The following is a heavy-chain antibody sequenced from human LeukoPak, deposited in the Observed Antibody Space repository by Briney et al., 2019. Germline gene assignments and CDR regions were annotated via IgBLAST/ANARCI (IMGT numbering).Heavy chain of an antibody. V-gene: IGHV3-11*04. D-gene: IGHD3-16*02. CDR1: GFTFSDYY. CDR3: ASSSYDYVWGSYRVVYFDY. CDR2: IHKSGSTI. J-gene: IGHJ4*02. Sequence: GGSLRLSCAASGFTFSDYYMIWIRQAPGKGLEWVSYIHKSGSTIYYADSVKGRFTISRDNAKNSLYLQMNSLRAEDTAVYYCASSSYDYVWGSYRVVYFDYWGQGTLVTVSS.